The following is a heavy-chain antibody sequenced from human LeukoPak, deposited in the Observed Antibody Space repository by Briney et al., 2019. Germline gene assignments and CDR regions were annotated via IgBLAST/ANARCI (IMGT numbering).Heavy chain of an antibody. CDR2: TYYRSKWYN. CDR1: GDSVSINSAA. Sequence: SQTLSLTFAISGDSVSINSAAWNWIRQSPSRGLEWLGSTYYRSKWYNDYAVSVKSRITINPDTSKNQFSLQLNSVTPEDTAVYYCARDPSSGWPIVDAFDIWGQGTMVTVSS. J-gene: IGHJ3*02. CDR3: ARDPSSGWPIVDAFDI. D-gene: IGHD6-19*01. V-gene: IGHV6-1*01.